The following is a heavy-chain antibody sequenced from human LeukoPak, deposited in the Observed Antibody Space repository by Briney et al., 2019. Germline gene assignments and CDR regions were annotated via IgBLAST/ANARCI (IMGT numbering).Heavy chain of an antibody. CDR3: ARGGRDSSRGHHMDV. CDR2: FSPKTGGS. Sequence: GASVKVSCKTSAYTFVGHYMHWVRQAPGHGLEWMGWFSPKTGGSHFAQKFRGSVAMTTDTTISTAYLELSSLRSDDTAVYYCARGGRDSSRGHHMDVWGKGTTVTISS. D-gene: IGHD6-13*01. J-gene: IGHJ6*03. V-gene: IGHV1-2*02. CDR1: AYTFVGHY.